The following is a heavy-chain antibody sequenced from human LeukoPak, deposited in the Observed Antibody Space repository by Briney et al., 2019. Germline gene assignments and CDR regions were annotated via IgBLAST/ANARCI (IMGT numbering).Heavy chain of an antibody. D-gene: IGHD4-17*01. J-gene: IGHJ4*02. Sequence: NPGGSLRLSCAASGFTFSSYAMTWVRQAPGKGLEWVSAISGSGGRTHYADSVKGRFTISRDNSKNTLYLQMNSLRAEDTATYYCAKLSRGEPNDYWGQGTLVTVSS. V-gene: IGHV3-23*01. CDR1: GFTFSSYA. CDR3: AKLSRGEPNDY. CDR2: ISGSGGRT.